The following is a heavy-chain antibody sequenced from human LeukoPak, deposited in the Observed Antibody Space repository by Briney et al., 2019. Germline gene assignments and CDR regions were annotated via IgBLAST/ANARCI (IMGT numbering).Heavy chain of an antibody. CDR2: IYYRGNT. V-gene: IGHV4-59*01. Sequence: SETLSLTCTVSGDSIRNYYWSWIRQPPGKGLEWFGYIYYRGNTNYNPSLKSRVIISIDTSKNQFSLKMSSVTAADTAVYFCARDSPPQYASSSAGFDYWGQGTLVTVSS. J-gene: IGHJ4*02. D-gene: IGHD6-6*01. CDR1: GDSIRNYY. CDR3: ARDSPPQYASSSAGFDY.